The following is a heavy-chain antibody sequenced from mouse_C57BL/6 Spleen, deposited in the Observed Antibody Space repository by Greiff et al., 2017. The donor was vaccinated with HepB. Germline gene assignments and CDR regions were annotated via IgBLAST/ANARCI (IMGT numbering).Heavy chain of an antibody. D-gene: IGHD1-1*01. CDR1: GFTFSSYG. CDR2: ISSGGSYT. V-gene: IGHV5-6*01. J-gene: IGHJ2*01. Sequence: EVMLVESGGDLVKPGGSLKLSCAASGFTFSSYGMSWVRQTPDKRLEWVATISSGGSYTYYPDSVKGRFTISRDNAKNTLYLQMSSLKSEDTAMYYCAGGDCGSAIDYWGQGTTLTVSS. CDR3: AGGDCGSAIDY.